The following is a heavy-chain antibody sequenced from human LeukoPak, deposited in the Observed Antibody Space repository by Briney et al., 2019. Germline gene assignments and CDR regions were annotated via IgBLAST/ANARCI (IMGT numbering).Heavy chain of an antibody. CDR1: GYTFTGYY. J-gene: IGHJ4*02. CDR3: ARDRSSGDRRAHFDY. V-gene: IGHV1-2*02. CDR2: INPNSGGT. Sequence: ASVKVSCKASGYTFTGYYMHWVRQAPGQGLEWMGCINPNSGGTNYAQKFQGRVTMTRDTSISTAYMELSRLRSDDTAVYYCARDRSSGDRRAHFDYWGQGTLVTVSS. D-gene: IGHD6-25*01.